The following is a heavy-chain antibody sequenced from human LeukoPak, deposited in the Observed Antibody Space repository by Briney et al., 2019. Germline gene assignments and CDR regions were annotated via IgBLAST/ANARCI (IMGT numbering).Heavy chain of an antibody. CDR1: GFTFSGYA. Sequence: GGSLRLSCAASGFTFSGYAMNWVRQAPGKGLEWVSGISASGGRKYYADFVRGRFTISRDNSNNTLSLQIINLRAEDTAVYYCAKVRPQVVVVVTLFDYWGQGTLVTVSS. CDR2: ISASGGRK. J-gene: IGHJ4*02. V-gene: IGHV3-23*01. CDR3: AKVRPQVVVVVTLFDY. D-gene: IGHD3-22*01.